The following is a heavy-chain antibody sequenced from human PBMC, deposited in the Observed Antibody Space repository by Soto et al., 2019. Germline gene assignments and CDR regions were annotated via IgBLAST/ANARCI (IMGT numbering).Heavy chain of an antibody. Sequence: QSGGSLRLSCAASGFTFSNYTMHWVRQAPGKGLEWVALISYDEIDKYFADAVKGRFTISRDNSKNTLYLQMDSLRAEDTAVYYCAGRSGSSDYWGRGTPVTVSS. J-gene: IGHJ4*02. CDR3: AGRSGSSDY. CDR1: GFTFSNYT. D-gene: IGHD3-10*01. CDR2: ISYDEIDK. V-gene: IGHV3-30*04.